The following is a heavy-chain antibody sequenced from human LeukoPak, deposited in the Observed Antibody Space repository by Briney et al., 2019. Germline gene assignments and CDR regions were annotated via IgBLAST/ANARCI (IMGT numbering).Heavy chain of an antibody. D-gene: IGHD6-13*01. CDR3: ARPIVADSYYGLDV. CDR2: ISSGSTYI. Sequence: SGGSLRLSCAASGFTFSSYGMHWVRQAPGKGLEWVSSISSGSTYIHYADSVKGRFTISRDNAKNSLYLQMNSLRAEDTAVYYCARPIVADSYYGLDVWGKGTTVTVSS. V-gene: IGHV3-21*06. CDR1: GFTFSSYG. J-gene: IGHJ6*04.